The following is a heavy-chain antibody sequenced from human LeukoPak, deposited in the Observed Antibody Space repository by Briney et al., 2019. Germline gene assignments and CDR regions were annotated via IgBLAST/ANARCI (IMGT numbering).Heavy chain of an antibody. CDR1: GFTFSSYW. J-gene: IGHJ4*02. V-gene: IGHV3-7*01. D-gene: IGHD3-22*01. CDR3: ASGYYYDSSGYLPLGY. CDR2: IKQDGSEK. Sequence: GGSLRLSCAASGFTFSSYWMSWVRQAPGKGLEWVANIKQDGSEKYYVDSVKGRFTISRDNAKNSLYLQMNSLRAEDTAVYYCASGYYYDSSGYLPLGYWGQGTLVTVSS.